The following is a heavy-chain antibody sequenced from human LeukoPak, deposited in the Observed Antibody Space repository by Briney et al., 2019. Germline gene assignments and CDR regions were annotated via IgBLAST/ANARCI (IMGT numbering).Heavy chain of an antibody. CDR1: GYSFTSYW. CDR2: IYPDDSDT. V-gene: IGHV5-51*01. Sequence: GEPLKISCKGSGYSFTSYWIGWVRQMPGKGLEWMGIIYPDDSDTRYSASFQGQVTISADKSISTAYPQWSSLKASDTAMYYCARGRILTGPEGFDYWGQGTLVTASS. D-gene: IGHD3-9*01. J-gene: IGHJ4*02. CDR3: ARGRILTGPEGFDY.